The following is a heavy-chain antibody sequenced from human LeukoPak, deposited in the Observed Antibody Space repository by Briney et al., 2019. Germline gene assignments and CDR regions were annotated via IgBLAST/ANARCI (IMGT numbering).Heavy chain of an antibody. Sequence: SETLSLTCTVSGGSISSYYWSWIRQPPGKGLEWIGYIFYSGSTNYNPSLKSRVTISVDTSKNQFSLKLSSVTAADTAVYYCARGTTMVRGVILYYYGMDVWGQGTTVTVSS. D-gene: IGHD3-10*01. CDR3: ARGTTMVRGVILYYYGMDV. CDR1: GGSISSYY. CDR2: IFYSGST. V-gene: IGHV4-59*01. J-gene: IGHJ6*02.